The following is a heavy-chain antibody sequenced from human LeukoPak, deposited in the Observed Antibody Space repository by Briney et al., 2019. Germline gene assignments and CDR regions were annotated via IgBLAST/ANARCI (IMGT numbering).Heavy chain of an antibody. CDR2: TYYRSKWYN. D-gene: IGHD3-10*01. V-gene: IGHV6-1*01. CDR3: ARSDLHITMEYNWFHP. Sequence: SQTLSLTCAISGDSVSSNSAAWNWIRQSPSRGLEWLGRTYYRSKWYNDYAVSVKSRITINPDTSKNQFSLQLNSVTPEDTAVYYCARSDLHITMEYNWFHPWGQGTLVTVSS. J-gene: IGHJ5*02. CDR1: GDSVSSNSAA.